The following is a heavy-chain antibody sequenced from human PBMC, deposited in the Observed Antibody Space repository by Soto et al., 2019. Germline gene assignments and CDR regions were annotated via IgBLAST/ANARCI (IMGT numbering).Heavy chain of an antibody. CDR2: ISGSGGST. V-gene: IGHV3-23*01. CDR1: EPNFITFA. D-gene: IGHD3-10*01. J-gene: IGHJ6*02. CDR3: AKSLLWFGALGPYYYYGRDV. Sequence: RLSKAASEPNFITFAMSHIRKKQGKWLEWVSTISGSGGSTYYAESVRGRFTISRDNSKHTLYLPMHSLSAEDTAVYYCAKSLLWFGALGPYYYYGRDVWSQGTTVTVSS.